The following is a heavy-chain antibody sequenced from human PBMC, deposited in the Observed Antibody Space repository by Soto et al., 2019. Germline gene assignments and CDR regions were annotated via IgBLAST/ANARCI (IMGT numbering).Heavy chain of an antibody. CDR2: ISSSSSTI. CDR3: ARDPSSASYYYGMDV. D-gene: IGHD3-22*01. Sequence: PGGSLRLSCAASGFTFSSYSMNWVRQAPGKGLEGVSYISSSSSTIYYADSLKGRFTISRDNAKNSLYMKMNSLRDEDTAVYYCARDPSSASYYYGMDVWGQGTTVTVSS. CDR1: GFTFSSYS. V-gene: IGHV3-48*02. J-gene: IGHJ6*02.